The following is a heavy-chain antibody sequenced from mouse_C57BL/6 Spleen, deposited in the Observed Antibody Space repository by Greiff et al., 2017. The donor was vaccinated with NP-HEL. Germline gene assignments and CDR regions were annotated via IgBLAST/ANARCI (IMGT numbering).Heavy chain of an antibody. CDR3: LYYEYLFDY. J-gene: IGHJ2*01. CDR1: GYAFSSSW. V-gene: IGHV1-82*01. CDR2: IYPGDGDT. D-gene: IGHD2-4*01. Sequence: QVQLQQSGPELVKPGASVKISCKASGYAFSSSWMNWVKQRPGKGLEWIGRIYPGDGDTNYNGKFKGKATLTADQSSSTAYMQLSSLTSEDSAVYFCLYYEYLFDYWGQGTTLTVSS.